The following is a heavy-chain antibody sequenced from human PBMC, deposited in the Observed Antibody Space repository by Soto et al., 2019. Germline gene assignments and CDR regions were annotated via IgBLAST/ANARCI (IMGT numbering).Heavy chain of an antibody. CDR1: GFTFSSYS. CDR2: ISSSSSYI. J-gene: IGHJ4*02. V-gene: IGHV3-21*01. CDR3: ARDSSGWGLQSYYFDY. D-gene: IGHD6-19*01. Sequence: GGSLRLSCAASGFTFSSYSMNCVRQAPGKGLEWVSSISSSSSYIYYADSVKGRFTISRDNAKNSLYLQMNSLRAEDTAVYYCARDSSGWGLQSYYFDYWGQGTLVTVSS.